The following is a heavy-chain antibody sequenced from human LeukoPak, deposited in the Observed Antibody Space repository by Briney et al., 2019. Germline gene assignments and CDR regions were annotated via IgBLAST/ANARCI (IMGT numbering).Heavy chain of an antibody. D-gene: IGHD3-3*01. V-gene: IGHV3-7*01. CDR1: GFTFSSYA. CDR3: ARDHAYYDFWSGYDAFDI. Sequence: GGSLRLSCAASGFTFSSYAMHWVRQAPGKGLEWVANIKQDGSEKYYVDSVKGRFTISRDNAKNSLYLQMNSLRAEDTAVYYCARDHAYYDFWSGYDAFDIWGQGTMVTVSS. CDR2: IKQDGSEK. J-gene: IGHJ3*02.